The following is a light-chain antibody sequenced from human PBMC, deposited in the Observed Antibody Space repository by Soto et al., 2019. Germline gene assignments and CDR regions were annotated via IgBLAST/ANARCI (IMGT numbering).Light chain of an antibody. J-gene: IGKJ1*01. CDR2: DAS. CDR1: QGISTW. CDR3: QQYSSYSRT. V-gene: IGKV1-5*01. Sequence: DIQMTQSPYTLSASVGDRVTITCRASQGISTWLAWYQQKPGTAPKLLIYDASSLESGVPSRFSGSGSGTEFTLTISSLQPDYYATDYCQQYSSYSRTFGQGTKVEIK.